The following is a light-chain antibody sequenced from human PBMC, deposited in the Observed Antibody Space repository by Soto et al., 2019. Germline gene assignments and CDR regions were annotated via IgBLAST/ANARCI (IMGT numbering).Light chain of an antibody. V-gene: IGKV3-15*01. J-gene: IGKJ1*01. CDR1: QSLGSN. Sequence: EIVLTQSPATLSVSPGERVTLSCRASQSLGSNLAWYQHRPGQAPRLLIYDTSARAAGISARVSCSGSGTEFTLTISILQSEDFAVYYCQQYIDWTPGTFGQGTKVDIK. CDR2: DTS. CDR3: QQYIDWTPGT.